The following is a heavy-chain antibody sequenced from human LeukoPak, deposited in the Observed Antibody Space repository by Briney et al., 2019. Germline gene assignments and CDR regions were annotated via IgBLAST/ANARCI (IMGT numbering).Heavy chain of an antibody. CDR1: GFPFSRHA. Sequence: PGGSLRLSCAASGFPFSRHAMSWVRQPPGKGLEWVSAISNGNTYYADSVRGRFTICRDDSKNTVYLQMNSLRDEDTALYYCVREAGYCASVCLKSNWFDPWGQGTLVTVSS. CDR3: VREAGYCASVCLKSNWFDP. V-gene: IGHV3-23*01. CDR2: ISNGNT. J-gene: IGHJ5*02. D-gene: IGHD2-21*02.